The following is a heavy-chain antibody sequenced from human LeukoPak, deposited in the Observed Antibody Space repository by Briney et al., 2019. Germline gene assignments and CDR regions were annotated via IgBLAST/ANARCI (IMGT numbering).Heavy chain of an antibody. CDR1: GAPFSSLA. CDR2: LTGGGSRT. Sequence: GRSLRLSCAASGAPFSSLAISWVRQAPGKGLEWGSGLTGGGSRTYYAGSVKGRFSIPRDNSKNTLFVQMHSLRAEDTAMYYCAMTLAGVLDFFDSWGQGTLVTVSS. D-gene: IGHD3-3*01. J-gene: IGHJ4*02. V-gene: IGHV3-23*01. CDR3: AMTLAGVLDFFDS.